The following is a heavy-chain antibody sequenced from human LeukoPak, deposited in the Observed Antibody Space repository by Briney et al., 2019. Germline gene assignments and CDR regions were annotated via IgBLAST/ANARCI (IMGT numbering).Heavy chain of an antibody. CDR3: ARGGWSLGY. CDR1: GGSINNYY. CDR2: IYYSGSA. D-gene: IGHD2-15*01. Sequence: PSETLSLTCTVSGGSINNYYWSWIRQPPGKGLEWIGYIYYSGSATYNPDLKSRVTMSVDTSKNQFSLKLNSVTAADTAVYYCARGGWSLGYWGQGILVTVSS. V-gene: IGHV4-59*01. J-gene: IGHJ4*02.